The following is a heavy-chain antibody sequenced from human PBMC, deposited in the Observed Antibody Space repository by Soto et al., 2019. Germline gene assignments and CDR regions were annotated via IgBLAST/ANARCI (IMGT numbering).Heavy chain of an antibody. V-gene: IGHV1-69*06. CDR1: GGTLSSHA. Sequence: QVQLVQSGAEVQEPGSSVKVSCKASGGTLSSHAISWVRQAPGVGLEWMGGIVPLFGTANYAQKFEGRLTTTADKFTNTVYMELSSLTSDDTAVYYCARGDDFDYYYGVDVWGQGTTVTVSS. CDR3: ARGDDFDYYYGVDV. D-gene: IGHD3-16*01. CDR2: IVPLFGTA. J-gene: IGHJ6*02.